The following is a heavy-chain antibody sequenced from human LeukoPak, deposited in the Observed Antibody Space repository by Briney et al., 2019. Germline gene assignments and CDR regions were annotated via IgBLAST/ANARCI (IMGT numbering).Heavy chain of an antibody. V-gene: IGHV3-30*03. CDR2: ISYDGSNK. D-gene: IGHD2/OR15-2a*01. CDR3: ARGKTSQNIVTRKTYNWFDP. J-gene: IGHJ5*02. CDR1: GFTFSNYG. Sequence: PGGSLRLSCAASGFTFSNYGMHWVRQAPGKGLEWVAVISYDGSNKYYADSVKGRFTISRDNAKNSLYLQMKSLRAEDTAVYYCARGKTSQNIVTRKTYNWFDPWGQGTLVTVSS.